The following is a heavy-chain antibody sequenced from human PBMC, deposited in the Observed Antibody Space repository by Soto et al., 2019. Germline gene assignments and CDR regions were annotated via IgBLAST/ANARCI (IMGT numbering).Heavy chain of an antibody. CDR1: GFTVSSNH. V-gene: IGHV3-66*01. D-gene: IGHD7-27*01. CDR2: FYSGGST. CDR3: ARDLGILAFDI. J-gene: IGHJ3*02. Sequence: EVQVVESGGGLVQPGGSLRLSCAASGFTVSSNHMSWVRQAPGKGLEWVSVFYSGGSTYYADSVKGRFTISRDNSKNTLFLQMNSLRAEATAVYYCARDLGILAFDIWGQGTMVTVSS.